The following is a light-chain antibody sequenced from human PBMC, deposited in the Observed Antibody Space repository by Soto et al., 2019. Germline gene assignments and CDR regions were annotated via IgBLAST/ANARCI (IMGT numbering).Light chain of an antibody. CDR2: GAS. CDR1: QSVGRNY. J-gene: IGKJ4*01. V-gene: IGKV3-20*01. CDR3: QQYASSPLT. Sequence: EIVLTQSPDTLSVSPGERATLSCRASQSVGRNYLAWYQQKPGQAPGLLIHGASNRATGIPDRFSGSASGTDFTLTISRLEPEDFAVYYCQQYASSPLTFGGGTKVETK.